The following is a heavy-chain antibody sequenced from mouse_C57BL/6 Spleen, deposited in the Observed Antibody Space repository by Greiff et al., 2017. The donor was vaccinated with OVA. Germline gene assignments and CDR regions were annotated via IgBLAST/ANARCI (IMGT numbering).Heavy chain of an antibody. Sequence: VQLQQSGAELVRPGSSVKLSCKASGYTFTSYWMHWVKQRPIQGLEWIGNIDPSDSETHYNQKFKDKATLTVDKSSSTAYMQLSSLTSEDSAVYYCARLYYGYDRYFDVWGTGTTVTVSS. D-gene: IGHD2-2*01. J-gene: IGHJ1*03. V-gene: IGHV1-52*01. CDR3: ARLYYGYDRYFDV. CDR1: GYTFTSYW. CDR2: IDPSDSET.